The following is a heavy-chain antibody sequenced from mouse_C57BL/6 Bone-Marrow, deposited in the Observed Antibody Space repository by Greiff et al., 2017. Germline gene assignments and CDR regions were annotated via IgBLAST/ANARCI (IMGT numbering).Heavy chain of an antibody. V-gene: IGHV1-7*01. CDR3: ARIHLLLHAMDY. Sequence: VQLQQSGAELAKPGASVKLSCKASGYTFTSYCMHWVKQKHGKGLEWIGYINPCSGYNKYNQKFKDKATLTADKSSSTAYLQLSSLTYDDSAVYYCARIHLLLHAMDYWGQGTSVTVSS. CDR1: GYTFTSYC. D-gene: IGHD1-1*01. CDR2: INPCSGYN. J-gene: IGHJ4*01.